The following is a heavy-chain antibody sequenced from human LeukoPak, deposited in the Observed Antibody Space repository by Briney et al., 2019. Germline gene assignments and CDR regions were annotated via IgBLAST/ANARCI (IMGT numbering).Heavy chain of an antibody. CDR3: AREGGSQGVGP. J-gene: IGHJ5*02. D-gene: IGHD1-26*01. V-gene: IGHV1-69*13. CDR2: IIPIFGTA. CDR1: GGTFSSYA. Sequence: GASVKVSCKASGGTFSSYAISWVRQAPGQGLEWMGGIIPIFGTANYAQKFQGRVTITADASTSTVYMELSSMRSEATAVSYCAREGGSQGVGPWGQGTLVTVYS.